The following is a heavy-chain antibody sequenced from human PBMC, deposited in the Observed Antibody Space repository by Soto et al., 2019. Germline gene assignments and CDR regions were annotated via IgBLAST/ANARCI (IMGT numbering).Heavy chain of an antibody. CDR1: GGSINTNEYY. Sequence: TLSLTCSVSGGSINTNEYYWTWIRQHPAKGLEYIGNIYYSGRTDYNPSLKSRATISIDTSQNQFSLRLRSVTAADTAVYNXAXXXPLXXXXXXXXXRLRXFLPWRQATLVTVSS. V-gene: IGHV4-31*03. CDR3: AXXXPLXXXXXXXXXRLRXFLP. D-gene: IGHD3-16*01. CDR2: IYYSGRT. J-gene: IGHJ5*02.